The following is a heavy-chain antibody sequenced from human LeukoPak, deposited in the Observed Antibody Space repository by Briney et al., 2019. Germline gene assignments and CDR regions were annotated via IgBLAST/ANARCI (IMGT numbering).Heavy chain of an antibody. CDR1: GYTFTSYG. Sequence: ASVKVSCKASGYTFTSYGISRVRQAPGQGLEWMGWISAYNGNTNYAQKLQGRVTMTTDTSTSTAYMELRSLRSDDTAVYYCARVGYDFWSGYDDYWGQGTLVTVSS. CDR3: ARVGYDFWSGYDDY. V-gene: IGHV1-18*01. D-gene: IGHD3-3*01. CDR2: ISAYNGNT. J-gene: IGHJ4*02.